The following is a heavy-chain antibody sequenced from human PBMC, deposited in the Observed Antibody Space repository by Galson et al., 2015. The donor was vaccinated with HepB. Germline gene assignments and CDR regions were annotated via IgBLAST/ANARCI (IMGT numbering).Heavy chain of an antibody. CDR2: INGRSNSI. Sequence: SLRLSCAASGFTFSSYEMNWVRQAPGKGLEWVSYINGRSNSIYYAGSVKGRFTVSRENSKSSLYLQMNSLRAEDTAVYYCARDNNWSPDYWGQVTLVTVSS. J-gene: IGHJ4*02. CDR3: ARDNNWSPDY. V-gene: IGHV3-48*03. CDR1: GFTFSSYE. D-gene: IGHD1-20*01.